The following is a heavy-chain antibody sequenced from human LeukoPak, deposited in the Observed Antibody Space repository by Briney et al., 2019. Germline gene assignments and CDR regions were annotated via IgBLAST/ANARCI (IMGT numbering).Heavy chain of an antibody. CDR3: VRSVGSDWGHFDF. V-gene: IGHV3-9*02. CDR1: GLNSDQYA. Sequence: PGGSLRLSCAASGLNSDQYAMFWVRQAPGKGLEWVTGITWNSGTIAYADSVKGRFTISRDNAKSSLYLQMNSLRTEDTALYYCVRSVGSDWGHFDFRGQGTLVTVSS. J-gene: IGHJ4*02. D-gene: IGHD7-27*01. CDR2: ITWNSGTI.